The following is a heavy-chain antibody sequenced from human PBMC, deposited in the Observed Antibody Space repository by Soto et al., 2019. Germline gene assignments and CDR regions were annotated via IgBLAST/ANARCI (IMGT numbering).Heavy chain of an antibody. CDR2: ISGSGGST. CDR1: GFTFSSYA. V-gene: IGHV3-23*01. D-gene: IGHD3-22*01. CDR3: AKDYYDSSGYYHGFDY. J-gene: IGHJ4*02. Sequence: GGSLRLSCAASGFTFSSYAMSWVRQAPGKGLEWVSGISGSGGSTYYADSVKGRFTISRDNSKNTLYLQMNSLRAEDTAVYYCAKDYYDSSGYYHGFDYWGQGTLVTVS.